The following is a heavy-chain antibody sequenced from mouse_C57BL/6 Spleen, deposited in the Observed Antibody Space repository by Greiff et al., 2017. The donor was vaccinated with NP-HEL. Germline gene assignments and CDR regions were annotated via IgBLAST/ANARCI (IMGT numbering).Heavy chain of an antibody. D-gene: IGHD1-1*01. Sequence: QVQLKESGPELVKPGASLKLSCKASGYTFTIYDINWVRQRPGQGLEWIGWIYPRDGSTKYNEKFKAKATLTVDTSSSTAFMELHSLTSEDSAVYFCASYGSSLDYWGQGTTLTVSS. CDR1: GYTFTIYD. V-gene: IGHV1-85*01. CDR3: ASYGSSLDY. CDR2: IYPRDGST. J-gene: IGHJ2*01.